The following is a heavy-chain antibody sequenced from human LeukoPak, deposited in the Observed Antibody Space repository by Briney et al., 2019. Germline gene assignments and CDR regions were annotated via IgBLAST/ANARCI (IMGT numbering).Heavy chain of an antibody. CDR3: ARVISSAWRQNDL. V-gene: IGHV4-4*02. J-gene: IGHJ5*02. CDR2: IHLNGIT. Sequence: SGTLSLTCSVSGDSITSYAWWGWVRQPPGKGLEWIGEIHLNGITNYNPSLKSRVTMSIDKSKNQLSLNLSSVTAADTAVYYCARVISSAWRQNDLWGQGTLVTVSS. CDR1: GDSITSYAW. D-gene: IGHD3-22*01.